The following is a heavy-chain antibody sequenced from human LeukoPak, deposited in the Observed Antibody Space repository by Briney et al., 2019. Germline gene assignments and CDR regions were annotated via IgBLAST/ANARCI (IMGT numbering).Heavy chain of an antibody. Sequence: GGSLRLSCAASGFTFSSYEMNWVRQAPGKGLEWLSYISSNGDTIHYADSVKGRFTISRDNSKNTLYLQMNSLRAEDTAVYYCAKDRGVAGAYFDYWGQGTLVTVSS. CDR2: ISSNGDTI. J-gene: IGHJ4*02. D-gene: IGHD3-10*01. CDR1: GFTFSSYE. CDR3: AKDRGVAGAYFDY. V-gene: IGHV3-48*03.